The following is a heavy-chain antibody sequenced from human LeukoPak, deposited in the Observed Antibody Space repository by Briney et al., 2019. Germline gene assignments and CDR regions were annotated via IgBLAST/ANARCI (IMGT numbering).Heavy chain of an antibody. V-gene: IGHV3-53*01. CDR3: ARAYSSSWYSDDAFDI. CDR2: IYSGGST. CDR1: GFTVSSNY. J-gene: IGHJ3*02. Sequence: GGSLRLSCAASGFTVSSNYMSRVRQAPGKGLEWVSVIYSGGSTYYADSVKGRFTISRDNSKNTLYLQMNSLRAEDTAVYYCARAYSSSWYSDDAFDIWGQGTMVTVSS. D-gene: IGHD6-13*01.